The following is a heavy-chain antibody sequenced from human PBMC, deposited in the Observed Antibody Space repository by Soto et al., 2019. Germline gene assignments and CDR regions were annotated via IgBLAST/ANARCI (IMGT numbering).Heavy chain of an antibody. Sequence: SETLSLTCTVSGASISGYHWGWIRQPPGKGLEWFGYMSYSGSTNYSPSLKSRVTMSVDTSKNQFSLKLSSVTAADTAVYYCARDHYVYDILTGYGYYYGMDVWGQGTTVTVSS. D-gene: IGHD3-9*01. CDR2: MSYSGST. CDR1: GASISGYH. V-gene: IGHV4-4*08. CDR3: ARDHYVYDILTGYGYYYGMDV. J-gene: IGHJ6*02.